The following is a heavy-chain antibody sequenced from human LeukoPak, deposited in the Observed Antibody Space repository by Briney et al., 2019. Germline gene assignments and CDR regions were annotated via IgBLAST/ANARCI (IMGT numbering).Heavy chain of an antibody. CDR1: GFTFSSYG. CDR3: AKDQPNDYLDY. CDR2: ISYDGSNK. J-gene: IGHJ4*02. V-gene: IGHV3-30*18. Sequence: PGGSLRLSCAASGFTFSSYGMHWVRQAPGKGLEWVAVISYDGSNKYYADSVKGRFTISRGNSKNTLYLQMNSLRAEDTAVYYCAKDQPNDYLDYWGQGTLVTVSS.